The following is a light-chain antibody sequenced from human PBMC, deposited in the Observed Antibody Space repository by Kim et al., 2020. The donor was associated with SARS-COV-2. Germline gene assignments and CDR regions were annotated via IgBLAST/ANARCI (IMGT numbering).Light chain of an antibody. CDR1: QSIANY. J-gene: IGKJ1*01. Sequence: DIQMTQSPFSLSASVGDRVTITCRASQSIANYLNWYQQKPGKAPKVLIYSASSLQSGVPSRFSGSGSGTDFTLTISSLQPEDFATYYCQQSYSIPQTFGQGTKVDIK. CDR3: QQSYSIPQT. V-gene: IGKV1-39*01. CDR2: SAS.